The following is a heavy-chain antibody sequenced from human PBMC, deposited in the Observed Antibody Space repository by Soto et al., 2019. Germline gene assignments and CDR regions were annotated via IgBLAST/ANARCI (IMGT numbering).Heavy chain of an antibody. D-gene: IGHD1-26*01. CDR3: ARKGSGSYYDDGFDY. CDR2: IYYSGST. J-gene: IGHJ4*02. Sequence: LSLTCTVSGGSISSYYWSWIRQPPGKGLEWIGYIYYSGSTNYNPSLKSRVTISVDTSKNQFSLKLSSVTAADTAVYYCARKGSGSYYDDGFDYWGQGTLVTVSS. V-gene: IGHV4-59*01. CDR1: GGSISSYY.